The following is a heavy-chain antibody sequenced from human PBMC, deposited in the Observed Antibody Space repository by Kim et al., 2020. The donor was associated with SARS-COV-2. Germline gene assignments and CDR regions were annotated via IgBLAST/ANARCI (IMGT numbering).Heavy chain of an antibody. CDR2: ISYDGSNK. J-gene: IGHJ6*01. D-gene: IGHD3-16*01. CDR3: ARDGFVGKIYYYYYGMD. CDR1: GFTFSSYA. V-gene: IGHV3-30-3*01. Sequence: GGSLRFSCAASGFTFSSYAMHWVRQAPGKGLEWVAVISYDGSNKYYADSVKGRFTISRDNSKNTLYLQMNSLRAEDTAVYYCARDGFVGKIYYYYYGMD.